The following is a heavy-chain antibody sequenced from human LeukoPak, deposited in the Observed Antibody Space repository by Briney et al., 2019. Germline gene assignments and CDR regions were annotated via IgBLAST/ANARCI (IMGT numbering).Heavy chain of an antibody. D-gene: IGHD3-22*01. CDR1: GFTFSSYW. Sequence: GGSLRLSCAASGFTFSSYWMHWVRHAPGKGLVWVSRIHSDGSSTSYADSVRGRSTISRDDAKSTLYLQMNSLRAEDTAVYYCARSGWPYYFDYWGQGTLVTVSS. V-gene: IGHV3-74*01. J-gene: IGHJ4*02. CDR2: IHSDGSST. CDR3: ARSGWPYYFDY.